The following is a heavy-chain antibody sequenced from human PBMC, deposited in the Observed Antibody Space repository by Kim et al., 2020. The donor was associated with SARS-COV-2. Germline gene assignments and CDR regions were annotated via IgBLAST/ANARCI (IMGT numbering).Heavy chain of an antibody. J-gene: IGHJ6*04. V-gene: IGHV4-59*01. Sequence: SETLSLTCTVSGGSISSYYWSWIRQPPGKGLEWIGYIYYSGSTNYNPSLKSRVTISVDTSKNQFSLKLSSVTAADTAVYYCARDIRDSSGWYWAGGNLMDVWGKGTTVTVSS. CDR2: IYYSGST. D-gene: IGHD6-19*01. CDR1: GGSISSYY. CDR3: ARDIRDSSGWYWAGGNLMDV.